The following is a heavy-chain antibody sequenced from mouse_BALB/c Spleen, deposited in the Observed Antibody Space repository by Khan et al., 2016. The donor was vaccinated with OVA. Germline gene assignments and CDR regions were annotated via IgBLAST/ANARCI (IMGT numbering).Heavy chain of an antibody. Sequence: QVQLQQSGPGLVAPSQSLSITCTVSGFSLTSYGVNWVRQPPGEGLEWLGVIWAGGSTNYNSALRSRLSINKDNSKSQVFLKMHSLQTDDTAMYYCVRFYDPYYAMDYWGQGTSVTVSS. CDR2: IWAGGST. CDR1: GFSLTSYG. J-gene: IGHJ4*01. CDR3: VRFYDPYYAMDY. D-gene: IGHD2-3*01. V-gene: IGHV2-9*02.